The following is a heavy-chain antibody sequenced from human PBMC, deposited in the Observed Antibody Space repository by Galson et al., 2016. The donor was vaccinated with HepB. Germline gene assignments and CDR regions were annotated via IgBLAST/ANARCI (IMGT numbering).Heavy chain of an antibody. J-gene: IGHJ4*02. CDR2: ISAYNGDT. CDR1: GYKFVSYG. CDR3: ARGPLLWFGEPDS. D-gene: IGHD3-10*01. Sequence: SVKVSCKASGYKFVSYGITWVRQAPGQGLEWMGWISAYNGDTKYAQKVQGRVTMTTDTSTSTAYMELRTLRSDDTAGYYCARGPLLWFGEPDSWGQGTLVIVSS. V-gene: IGHV1-18*01.